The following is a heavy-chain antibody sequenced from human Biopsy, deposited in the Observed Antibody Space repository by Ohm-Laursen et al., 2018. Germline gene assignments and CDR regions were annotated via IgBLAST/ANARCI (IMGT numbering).Heavy chain of an antibody. Sequence: ASVKVSCKASGYTFTGYHVHWVRQAPGQGLEWMGWINGKTGDTNYAQKFQGRVTMTRDTSISTAYVDLSSLRSDDTAVYYCSRGGYYYDSLAYYYWFDPWGQGTLVTVSS. CDR3: SRGGYYYDSLAYYYWFDP. V-gene: IGHV1-2*02. CDR2: INGKTGDT. D-gene: IGHD3-22*01. CDR1: GYTFTGYH. J-gene: IGHJ5*02.